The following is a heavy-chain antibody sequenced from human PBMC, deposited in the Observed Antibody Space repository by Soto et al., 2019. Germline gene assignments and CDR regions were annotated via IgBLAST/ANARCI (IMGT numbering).Heavy chain of an antibody. J-gene: IGHJ4*02. Sequence: GGSLRLSCVASGFTFSDFGMHWVRQAPGKGLEWLAVISHDGSDKYYADSVRGRFTISRDNSENTLYLQMNSLRPGDTAVYYCAKEDVWFAKDYWGQGTLVTVSS. CDR3: AKEDVWFAKDY. CDR2: ISHDGSDK. V-gene: IGHV3-30*18. D-gene: IGHD3-10*01. CDR1: GFTFSDFG.